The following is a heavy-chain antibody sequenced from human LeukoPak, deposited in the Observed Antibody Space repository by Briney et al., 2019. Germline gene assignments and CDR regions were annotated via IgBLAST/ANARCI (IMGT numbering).Heavy chain of an antibody. CDR3: GDVSYDSSGYPGY. V-gene: IGHV3-21*01. D-gene: IGHD3-22*01. Sequence: PGGSLRLSCAASGFTFSSYSMNWVRQAPGKGLEWVSSISSSSSYIYYADSVKGRFTISRDNSKNTLYLQMNSLRAEDTAVYYCGDVSYDSSGYPGYWGQGTLVTVSS. CDR2: ISSSSSYI. J-gene: IGHJ4*02. CDR1: GFTFSSYS.